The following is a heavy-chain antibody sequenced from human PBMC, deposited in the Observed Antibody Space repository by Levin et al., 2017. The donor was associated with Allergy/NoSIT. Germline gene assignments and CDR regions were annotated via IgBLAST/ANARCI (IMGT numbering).Heavy chain of an antibody. CDR1: GGSLSSGTYY. V-gene: IGHV4-61*01. CDR3: ARNRIIVSGGKDYYYGMDV. Sequence: KTSETLSLTCSVSGGSLSSGTYYWSWIRQPPGKGLEWIAYIDYHGGTKYNPSLKGRVTTSADTSKNEFSLKLTSVTAADTAVYYCARNRIIVSGGKDYYYGMDVWGQGTTVTVSS. D-gene: IGHD5/OR15-5a*01. J-gene: IGHJ6*02. CDR2: IDYHGGT.